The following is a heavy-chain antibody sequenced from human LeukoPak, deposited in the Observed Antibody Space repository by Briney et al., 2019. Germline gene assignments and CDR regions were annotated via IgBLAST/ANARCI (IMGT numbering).Heavy chain of an antibody. V-gene: IGHV1-46*01. CDR3: ARDLGGAAFDI. J-gene: IGHJ3*02. CDR1: GYTFTSSY. D-gene: IGHD1-26*01. CDR2: INPSGSST. Sequence: ASVKVSCKASGYTFTSSYMHWVRQAPGQGLEWMGIINPSGSSTSYAQKFQGRLTMTRDTSTSTLYMELSSLRSEDTALYYCARDLGGAAFDIWGQGTMVTVSS.